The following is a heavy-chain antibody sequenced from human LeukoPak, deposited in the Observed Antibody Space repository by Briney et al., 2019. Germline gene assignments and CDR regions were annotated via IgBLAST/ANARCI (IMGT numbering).Heavy chain of an antibody. CDR1: GFAFSSYA. Sequence: GGSLRLSXAASGFAFSSYAMSWVRQAPGKGLEWVSALSGSGTTTYYADSVEGRLTISRDNSKNTLYLQMNSLRAEDTAVYYCAKLTGFWSGYYIFDYWGQGTLVTVSS. J-gene: IGHJ4*02. CDR3: AKLTGFWSGYYIFDY. V-gene: IGHV3-23*01. D-gene: IGHD3-3*01. CDR2: LSGSGTTT.